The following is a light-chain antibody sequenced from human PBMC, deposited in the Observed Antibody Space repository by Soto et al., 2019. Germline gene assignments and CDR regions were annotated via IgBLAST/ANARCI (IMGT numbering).Light chain of an antibody. J-gene: IGLJ1*01. CDR2: DVS. CDR3: SSYTSSSTPCV. V-gene: IGLV2-14*01. Sequence: QSALTQPASVSGSPGQSITISCTGTSSDVGGYNYVSWYQQHPGKAPKLMIYDVSNRPSGVSNRFSGSKSGNTASLTISGLQAEDEADYYCSSYTSSSTPCVFVTGTKVTVL. CDR1: SSDVGGYNY.